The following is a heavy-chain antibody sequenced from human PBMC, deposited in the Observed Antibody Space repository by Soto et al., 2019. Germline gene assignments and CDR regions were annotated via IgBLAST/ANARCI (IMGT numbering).Heavy chain of an antibody. CDR1: GYTFTSYG. D-gene: IGHD6-13*01. J-gene: IGHJ6*02. V-gene: IGHV1-18*01. Sequence: QVQLVQSGAEVKKPGASVKVSCKASGYTFTSYGISWVRQAPGQGLEWMGWISAYNGNTNYAQKLQGRGTMTTDTSTSTAYMELRSLRSDDTAVYYCARDLRYSSSWSPIFDYYYYGMDVWGQGTTVTVSS. CDR3: ARDLRYSSSWSPIFDYYYYGMDV. CDR2: ISAYNGNT.